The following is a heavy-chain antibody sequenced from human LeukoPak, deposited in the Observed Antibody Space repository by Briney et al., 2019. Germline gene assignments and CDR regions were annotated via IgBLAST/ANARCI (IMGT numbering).Heavy chain of an antibody. CDR2: ISPDGSYT. CDR1: GFFFSDFY. Sequence: GGSLRLSWAGSGFFFSDFYMNWVRHSPGKGLEGLAYISPDGSYTTYGDSVKGRFVISRDNAKNSVSLQMNSLRVEDTAVYFCASDQVSGVFDYWGQGARVTVS. D-gene: IGHD5/OR15-5a*01. J-gene: IGHJ4*02. CDR3: ASDQVSGVFDY. V-gene: IGHV3-11*05.